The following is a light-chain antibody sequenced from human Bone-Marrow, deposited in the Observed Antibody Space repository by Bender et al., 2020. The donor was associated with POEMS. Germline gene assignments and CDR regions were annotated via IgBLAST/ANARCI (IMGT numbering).Light chain of an antibody. CDR3: QSYDISLSALYV. J-gene: IGLJ1*01. CDR2: DVS. CDR1: SSDVDGYNY. V-gene: IGLV2-14*03. Sequence: QSALTQPASVSGSPGQSLTISCTGTSSDVDGYNYVSWYQQHPGKAPKLMIYDVSNRPSGVPDRLSGSKSGNTASLTVSGLQAEDEADYYCQSYDISLSALYVFGTGTKVTVL.